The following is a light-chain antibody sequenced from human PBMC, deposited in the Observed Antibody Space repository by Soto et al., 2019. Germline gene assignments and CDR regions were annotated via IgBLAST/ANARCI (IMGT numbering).Light chain of an antibody. J-gene: IGLJ1*01. CDR1: SSDVGTYNY. Sequence: QSVLTQPPSASGSPGQSVTISCTGTSSDVGTYNYVSWYQQHPGKAPKLLIYEVTKRPSGVPDRFSGSKSGNTASLTVSGLQAEDEADYYCRSYADSTPYVFGTGTKLTVL. V-gene: IGLV2-8*01. CDR2: EVT. CDR3: RSYADSTPYV.